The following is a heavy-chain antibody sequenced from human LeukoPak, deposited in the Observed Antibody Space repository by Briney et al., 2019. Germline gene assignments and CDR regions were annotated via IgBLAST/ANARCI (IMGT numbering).Heavy chain of an antibody. CDR1: GGSISSSSYY. CDR3: VRSGYHNWFDP. CDR2: IYYSGST. Sequence: SETLSLTCTVSGGSISSSSYYWGWIRQPPGKGLEWIGSIYYSGSTYYNPSLKSRVTISVDASKNQFSLKLSSVTAADTAVYYCVRSGYHNWFDPWGQGTLVTVSS. J-gene: IGHJ5*02. D-gene: IGHD3-22*01. V-gene: IGHV4-39*07.